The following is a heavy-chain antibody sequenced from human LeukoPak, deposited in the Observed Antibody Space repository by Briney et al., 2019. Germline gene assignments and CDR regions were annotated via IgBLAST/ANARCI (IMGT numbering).Heavy chain of an antibody. V-gene: IGHV3-21*06. Sequence: EGSLRLSCAASGFTFSSHDMNWVRQAPGKGLEWVSSISSSNNYIYYADSVKGRFTISKDNAKNSLFLQMTSLRAEDTAVYYCARDDYGDYALDYWGQGTLVTVSS. CDR3: ARDDYGDYALDY. CDR1: GFTFSSHD. J-gene: IGHJ4*02. D-gene: IGHD4-17*01. CDR2: ISSSNNYI.